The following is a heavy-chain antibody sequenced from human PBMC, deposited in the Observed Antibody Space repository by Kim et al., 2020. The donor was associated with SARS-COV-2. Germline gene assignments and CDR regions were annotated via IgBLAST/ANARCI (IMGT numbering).Heavy chain of an antibody. V-gene: IGHV1-18*01. Sequence: AQMLQGRVTMTTDSSTSTAYMELRSLRFDDTAVYYCARYYPRVGNLYFDLWGRGTLVTVSS. J-gene: IGHJ2*01. CDR3: ARYYPRVGNLYFDL. D-gene: IGHD3-10*01.